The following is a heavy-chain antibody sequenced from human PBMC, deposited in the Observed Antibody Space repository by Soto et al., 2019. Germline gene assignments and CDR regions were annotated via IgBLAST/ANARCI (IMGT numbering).Heavy chain of an antibody. Sequence: SETLSLTCTVSGGSISSGGYYWSWIRQHPGKGLEWIGYIYYSGSTYYNPSLKSRVTISVDTSKNQFSLKLSSVTAADTAVYYCAREGCSGGSCQEDRYYYYGMDVWGQGTTVTVSS. D-gene: IGHD2-15*01. CDR2: IYYSGST. CDR1: GGSISSGGYY. CDR3: AREGCSGGSCQEDRYYYYGMDV. J-gene: IGHJ6*02. V-gene: IGHV4-31*03.